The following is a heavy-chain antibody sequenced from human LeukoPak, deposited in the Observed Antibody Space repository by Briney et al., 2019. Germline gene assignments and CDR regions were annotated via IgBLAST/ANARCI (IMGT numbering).Heavy chain of an antibody. Sequence: ASVKVSCKASGYTFTMHYMHWVRQAPGQGLEWMGIINPTGGSTSYAQKFQGRVTMTRDTSTNTVYMELSSLRSEDTAMYYCARDRDYDSSPEGYLDYWGQGTLVTVSS. J-gene: IGHJ4*02. D-gene: IGHD3-22*01. CDR2: INPTGGST. V-gene: IGHV1-46*01. CDR3: ARDRDYDSSPEGYLDY. CDR1: GYTFTMHY.